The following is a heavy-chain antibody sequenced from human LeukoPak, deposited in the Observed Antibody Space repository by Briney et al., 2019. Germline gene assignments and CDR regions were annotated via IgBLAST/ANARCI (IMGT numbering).Heavy chain of an antibody. J-gene: IGHJ2*01. D-gene: IGHD5-24*01. CDR3: ARGGLEMATTLNWFFDL. CDR2: ISYDGSNK. CDR1: GFTFNNYT. V-gene: IGHV3-30*04. Sequence: PGGSLRLSCTVSGFTFNNYTMHWVRQAPGKGLEWVAVISYDGSNKYYADSVKGRFTISRDNSKKKLYLQMNSLRAEDTAVYYCARGGLEMATTLNWFFDLWGRGTLVSVSS.